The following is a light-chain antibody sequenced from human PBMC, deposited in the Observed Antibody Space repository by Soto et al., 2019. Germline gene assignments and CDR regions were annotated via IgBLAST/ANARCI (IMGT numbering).Light chain of an antibody. V-gene: IGKV1-5*03. J-gene: IGKJ1*01. CDR3: QQYNSYSL. Sequence: DIQMTQSLSTLSASVGDTVTVTCRASQSISSWLAWYQQKPGKAPKLLIYKASSLESGVPSRFSGSGSGTEFTLTISSLQPDDFATYYCQQYNSYSLFGQGTKVDIK. CDR2: KAS. CDR1: QSISSW.